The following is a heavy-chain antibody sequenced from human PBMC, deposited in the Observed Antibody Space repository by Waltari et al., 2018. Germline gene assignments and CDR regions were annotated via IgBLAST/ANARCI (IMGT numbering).Heavy chain of an antibody. Sequence: QVQLVQSGAEVKKPGSSVKVSCKPAGGTFSSYGISWVRQAPGQGLEWVGRIIPLLGVTNYAQQLLGRVTMTADKSTNTAYMELSSLRSEDTAVYYCARDVVDSNYWEGYFDLWGRGTLVAVSS. CDR1: GGTFSSYG. J-gene: IGHJ2*01. D-gene: IGHD1-1*01. CDR3: ARDVVDSNYWEGYFDL. V-gene: IGHV1-69*04. CDR2: IIPLLGVT.